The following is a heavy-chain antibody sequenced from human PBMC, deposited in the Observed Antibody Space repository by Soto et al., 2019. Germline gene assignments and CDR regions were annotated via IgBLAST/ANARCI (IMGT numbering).Heavy chain of an antibody. Sequence: GGSLRLSCAASGFTFSSYSMNWVRQAPGKGLEWVSYISSSSSTIYYADSVKGRFTISRENAKNSLYLQMNSLRDEDTAVYYCARVSGSSSSRLDDYWGQGTLVTVSS. J-gene: IGHJ4*02. CDR2: ISSSSSTI. V-gene: IGHV3-48*02. CDR3: ARVSGSSSSRLDDY. CDR1: GFTFSSYS. D-gene: IGHD6-6*01.